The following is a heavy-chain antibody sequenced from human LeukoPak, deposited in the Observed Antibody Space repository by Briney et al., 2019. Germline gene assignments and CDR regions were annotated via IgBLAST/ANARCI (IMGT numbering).Heavy chain of an antibody. CDR2: INHSGST. V-gene: IGHV4-34*01. D-gene: IGHD6-19*01. Sequence: SETLSLTCAVYGGSFSGYYWSWNRGPPGKGLDWIGEINHSGSTNYNPSLKSRVTISVDTSKNQFSLKLSSVTAADTAVYYCARVGQYSSGWYGLTDYYYYGMDVWGQGTTVTVSS. J-gene: IGHJ6*02. CDR3: ARVGQYSSGWYGLTDYYYYGMDV. CDR1: GGSFSGYY.